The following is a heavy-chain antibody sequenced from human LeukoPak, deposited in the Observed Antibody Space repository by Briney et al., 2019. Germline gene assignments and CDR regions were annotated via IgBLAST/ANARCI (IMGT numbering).Heavy chain of an antibody. CDR2: IWYDGSNK. D-gene: IGHD6-13*01. J-gene: IGHJ4*02. CDR1: GFTFSSYG. V-gene: IGHV3-33*06. Sequence: PGRSLRLSCAASGFTFSSYGMHWVRQAPGKGLEWVAVIWYDGSNKYYADSVKGRFTISRDNSKTTLYLQMNSLRAEDTAVYYCAKHAGGIPGRNFDYWGQGTQATVPS. CDR3: AKHAGGIPGRNFDY.